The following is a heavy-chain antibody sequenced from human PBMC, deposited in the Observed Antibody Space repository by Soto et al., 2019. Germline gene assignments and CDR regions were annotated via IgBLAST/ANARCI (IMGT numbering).Heavy chain of an antibody. J-gene: IGHJ4*02. CDR3: AVSPYCSGGDCTTQSLYYFDY. CDR2: ISAYNGNT. Sequence: ASVKVSCKASGYTFTSYGISWVRQAPGQGLEWMGWISAYNGNTNYAQKLQGRVTMTTDTSTSTAYMELRSLRSDDSAVYYCAVSPYCSGGDCTTQSLYYFDYWGQGTVVTVSS. D-gene: IGHD2-15*01. V-gene: IGHV1-18*04. CDR1: GYTFTSYG.